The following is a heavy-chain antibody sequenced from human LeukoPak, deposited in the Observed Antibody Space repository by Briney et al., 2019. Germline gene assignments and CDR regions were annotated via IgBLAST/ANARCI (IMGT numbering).Heavy chain of an antibody. D-gene: IGHD1-7*01. V-gene: IGHV1-46*01. CDR2: INPSGGST. J-gene: IGHJ4*02. CDR3: ARDEGPPRYNWNYGGPDY. CDR1: GYTFTSYY. Sequence: ASVKVSCEASGYTFTSYYMHWMRQAPGQGLEWMGIINPSGGSTSYAQKFQGRVTMTRDTSTNTFYMELSSLRSEDTAVYYCARDEGPPRYNWNYGGPDYWGQGTSVTVSS.